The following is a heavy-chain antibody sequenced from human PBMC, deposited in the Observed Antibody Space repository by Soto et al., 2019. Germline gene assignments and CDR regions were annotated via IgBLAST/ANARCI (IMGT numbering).Heavy chain of an antibody. CDR2: IYYRGNT. V-gene: IGHV4-39*01. D-gene: IGHD6-13*01. CDR3: ARHKDTSSRYLLPDC. Sequence: PSETLSLTCTLSGASLSSGGHYWGWIRQPPGKGLEWIGSIYYRGNTYYNPSLMSRVTISVDTSKNLFSLKLNSVTAADTAVYYCARHKDTSSRYLLPDCWGQGSLVTVSS. CDR1: GASLSSGGHY. J-gene: IGHJ4*02.